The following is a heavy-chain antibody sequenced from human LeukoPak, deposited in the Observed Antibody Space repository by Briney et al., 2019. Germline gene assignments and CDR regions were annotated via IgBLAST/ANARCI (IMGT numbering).Heavy chain of an antibody. CDR3: ARGHAQLWLNWFDP. Sequence: KTSETLSRTCAVYGGSFSGYYWSWIRKPPGRGLEWIGEINHSGSTNYNPSLKSRVTISVDTSKNQFSLKLSSVTAADTAVYYCARGHAQLWLNWFDPWGQGTLVTVSS. J-gene: IGHJ5*02. D-gene: IGHD5-18*01. V-gene: IGHV4-34*01. CDR2: INHSGST. CDR1: GGSFSGYY.